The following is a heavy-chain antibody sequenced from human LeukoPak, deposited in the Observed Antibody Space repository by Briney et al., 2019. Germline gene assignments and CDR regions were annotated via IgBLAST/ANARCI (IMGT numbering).Heavy chain of an antibody. D-gene: IGHD3-22*01. CDR2: ISYDGSNK. J-gene: IGHJ4*02. CDR1: GFTFSSYG. Sequence: GRSLRLSCAASGFTFSSYGMHWVRQAPGKGLEWVAVISYDGSNKYYADSVKGRFTISRDNSKNTLYLQMNSLRAEDTAVYYCGKDPHYYDSSGYYDYWGQGTLVTVSS. CDR3: GKDPHYYDSSGYYDY. V-gene: IGHV3-30*18.